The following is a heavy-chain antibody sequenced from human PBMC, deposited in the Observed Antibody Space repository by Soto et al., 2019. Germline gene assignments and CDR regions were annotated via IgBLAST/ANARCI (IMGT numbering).Heavy chain of an antibody. CDR3: ASFNDQFTPATVLN. V-gene: IGHV4-59*12. Sequence: PSETLSLTCTVSGGSISSYYWSWIRQPPGKGLEWIGYIYYSGSTNYNPSLKSRVTISVDTSKNQFSLKLSSVTAADTAVYYCASFNDQFTPATVLNWGQGTLVTVSS. CDR1: GGSISSYY. CDR2: IYYSGST. D-gene: IGHD2-2*02. J-gene: IGHJ4*02.